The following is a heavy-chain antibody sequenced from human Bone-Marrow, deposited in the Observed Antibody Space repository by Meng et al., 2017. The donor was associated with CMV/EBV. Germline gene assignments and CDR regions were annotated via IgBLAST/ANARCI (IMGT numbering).Heavy chain of an antibody. D-gene: IGHD2-2*02. CDR3: AKVLVRGAVVVPAAIPLGLFDI. J-gene: IGHJ3*02. CDR1: GFTFSSYE. Sequence: GGSLRLSCAASGFTFSSYEMNWVRQAPGKGLEWVSYISSSGSTIYYADSVKGRFTISRDNAKNSLYLQMNSLRAEDTAVYYCAKVLVRGAVVVPAAIPLGLFDIWGQGTMVTVSS. V-gene: IGHV3-48*03. CDR2: ISSSGSTI.